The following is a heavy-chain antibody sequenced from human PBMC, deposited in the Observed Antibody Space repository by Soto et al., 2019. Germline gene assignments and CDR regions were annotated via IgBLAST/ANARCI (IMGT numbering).Heavy chain of an antibody. D-gene: IGHD3-10*01. CDR2: IYTSGST. CDR3: ARDRITLANDAFDI. Sequence: SETLSLTCTVSGGSISSYYWSWIRQPAGKGLEWIGRIYTSGSTNYNPSLKSRVTMSVDTSKNQFSLNLSSVTAAADMAVYYCARDRITLANDAFDIWGQGTMVTVSS. J-gene: IGHJ3*02. V-gene: IGHV4-4*07. CDR1: GGSISSYY.